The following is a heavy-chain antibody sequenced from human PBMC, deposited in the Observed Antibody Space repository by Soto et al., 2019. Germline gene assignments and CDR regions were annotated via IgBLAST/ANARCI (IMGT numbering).Heavy chain of an antibody. V-gene: IGHV4-39*01. Sequence: SETLSLTCTVSGGSISSSSYYWGWIRQPPGKGLEWIGSIYYSGSTYYNPSLKSRVTISVDTSKNQFSLKLSSVTAADTAVYYCARRGSSSHYYYGMDVWGQGTTVT. CDR1: GGSISSSSYY. CDR2: IYYSGST. J-gene: IGHJ6*02. D-gene: IGHD1-26*01. CDR3: ARRGSSSHYYYGMDV.